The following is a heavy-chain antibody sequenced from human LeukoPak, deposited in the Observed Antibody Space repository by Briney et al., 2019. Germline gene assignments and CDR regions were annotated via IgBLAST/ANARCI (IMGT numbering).Heavy chain of an antibody. Sequence: PSETLSLTCTVSGGSISSCYWSWIRQPAGKGLEWIGRIYTSGSTNYNPSLKSRVTMSVDASKNQFSLKLSSVTAADTAVYYCARDYGVFFVAYFDYWGQGTLVTVSS. V-gene: IGHV4-4*07. D-gene: IGHD3-16*01. J-gene: IGHJ4*02. CDR3: ARDYGVFFVAYFDY. CDR1: GGSISSCY. CDR2: IYTSGST.